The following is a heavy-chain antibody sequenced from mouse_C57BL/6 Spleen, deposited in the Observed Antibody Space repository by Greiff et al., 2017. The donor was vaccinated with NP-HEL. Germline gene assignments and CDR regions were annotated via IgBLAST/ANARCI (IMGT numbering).Heavy chain of an antibody. V-gene: IGHV1-26*01. Sequence: EVQLQQSGPELVKPGASVKISCKASGYTFTDYYMNWVKQSHGKSLEWIGDINPNNGGTSYNQKFKGKATLTVDKSSSTAYMELRSLTSEDSAVYYCARWSNYLDAMDYWGQGTSVTVSS. CDR1: GYTFTDYY. D-gene: IGHD2-5*01. J-gene: IGHJ4*01. CDR2: INPNNGGT. CDR3: ARWSNYLDAMDY.